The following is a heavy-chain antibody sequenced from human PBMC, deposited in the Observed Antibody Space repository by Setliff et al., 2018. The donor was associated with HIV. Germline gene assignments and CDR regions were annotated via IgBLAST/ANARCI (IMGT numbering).Heavy chain of an antibody. CDR2: IANKADSHTI. CDR1: GFTFSDHY. V-gene: IGHV3-72*01. CDR3: TRAGYGHGFDS. Sequence: GGSLRLSCAASGFTFSDHYMDWVRQSPGKGLEWVGRIANKADSHTIQYAASVQGRFTISRDDAKNSLYLQMSNLQAEDTALDYCTRAGYGHGFDSWGQGTTVTVSS. J-gene: IGHJ6*02. D-gene: IGHD5-18*01.